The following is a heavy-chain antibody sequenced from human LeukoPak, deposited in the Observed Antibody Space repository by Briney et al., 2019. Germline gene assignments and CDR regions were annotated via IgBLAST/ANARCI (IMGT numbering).Heavy chain of an antibody. D-gene: IGHD5-12*01. CDR1: GFTFSNYW. Sequence: GGSLRLSCVASGFTFSNYWMTWVRQAPGKGLEWVAHINQDGSEEHYMDSVKARFTISRDNAKNSLSLQMNSLRAEDTAVYYCARDGGVSGYDLLDYWGRGTLVTVSS. CDR2: INQDGSEE. CDR3: ARDGGVSGYDLLDY. J-gene: IGHJ4*02. V-gene: IGHV3-7*01.